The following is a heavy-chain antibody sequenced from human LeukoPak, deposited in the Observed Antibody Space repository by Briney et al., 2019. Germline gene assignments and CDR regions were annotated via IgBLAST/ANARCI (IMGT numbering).Heavy chain of an antibody. J-gene: IGHJ5*02. Sequence: SETLSLTCTVSGGSISSYYWSWIRQPPGKGLEWIGYIYYSGSTNYNPSPTRRVTISVDTSKNQFSLKLSSVTAADTAVYYCARGNGWVCSSTSCYNWFDPWGQGTLVTVSS. V-gene: IGHV4-59*01. D-gene: IGHD2-2*01. CDR3: ARGNGWVCSSTSCYNWFDP. CDR1: GGSISSYY. CDR2: IYYSGST.